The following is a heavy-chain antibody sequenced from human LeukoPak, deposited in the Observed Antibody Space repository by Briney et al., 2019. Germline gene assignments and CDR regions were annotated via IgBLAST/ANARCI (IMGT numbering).Heavy chain of an antibody. CDR2: INHSGST. Sequence: SETLSLTCAVYGGSFSGYYWSWIRQLPGKGLEWIGDINHSGSTNYNPSLKSRVTISVDTSKNQFSLKLSSVTAADTAVYYCARGPIVLMVYARGYYFDYWGQGTLVTVSS. D-gene: IGHD2-8*01. CDR1: GGSFSGYY. CDR3: ARGPIVLMVYARGYYFDY. V-gene: IGHV4-34*01. J-gene: IGHJ4*02.